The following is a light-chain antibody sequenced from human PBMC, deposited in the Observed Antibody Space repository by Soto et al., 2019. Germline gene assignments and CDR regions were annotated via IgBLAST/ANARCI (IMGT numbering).Light chain of an antibody. CDR2: TAS. V-gene: IGKV1-27*01. J-gene: IGKJ4*01. CDR1: QGISNS. CDR3: QKYNSAPLT. Sequence: DIQMTQSPSSLSASVGDRVTITCRASQGISNSLAWYQQKPGKDPKLLIYTASTLQSGVPSRFSGRGVGTDFTLTITSLQPEDVATYYCQKYNSAPLTFGGGTRVEIK.